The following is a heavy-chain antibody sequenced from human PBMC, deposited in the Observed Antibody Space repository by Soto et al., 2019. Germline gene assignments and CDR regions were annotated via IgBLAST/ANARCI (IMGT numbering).Heavy chain of an antibody. CDR3: AKDYYYDSSGQYYYYGMDV. CDR1: GFTFSSYG. J-gene: IGHJ6*02. D-gene: IGHD3-22*01. V-gene: IGHV3-30*18. CDR2: ISYDGSNK. Sequence: HPGGSLRLSCAASGFTFSSYGMHWVRQAPGKGLEWVAVISYDGSNKYYADSVKGRFTISRDNSKNTLYLQMNSLRAEDTAVYYCAKDYYYDSSGQYYYYGMDVWGQGTTVTVSS.